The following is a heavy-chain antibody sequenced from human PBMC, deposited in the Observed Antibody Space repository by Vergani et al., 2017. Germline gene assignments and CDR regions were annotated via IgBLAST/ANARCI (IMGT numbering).Heavy chain of an antibody. J-gene: IGHJ4*02. CDR2: IYYSGST. D-gene: IGHD3-3*01. Sequence: QVQLQESGPGLVKPSETLSLTCTVSGGSISSHYWSWIRQPPGKGLEWIGYIYYSGSTNYNPSRKSRVTISVDTSKNQFSLKLSSVTAADTAVYYCARADPREIFFDYWGQGTLVTVSS. CDR1: GGSISSHY. CDR3: ARADPREIFFDY. V-gene: IGHV4-59*11.